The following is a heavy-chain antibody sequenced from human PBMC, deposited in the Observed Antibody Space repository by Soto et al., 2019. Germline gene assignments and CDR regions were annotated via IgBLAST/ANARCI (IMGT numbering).Heavy chain of an antibody. CDR2: IWYDGSNK. CDR3: ARGGVVAANFDY. V-gene: IGHV3-33*01. D-gene: IGHD2-15*01. J-gene: IGHJ4*02. Sequence: QLQLVESGGGVVQPGRSLRLSCAASGFTFSNYGMHWLCQTPVTGLEWVAVIWYDGSNKHYADSVKGRFTISRDNSKNTLYLDVNSLTVEDTAVYYCARGGVVAANFDYWGQGTLVTVSS. CDR1: GFTFSNYG.